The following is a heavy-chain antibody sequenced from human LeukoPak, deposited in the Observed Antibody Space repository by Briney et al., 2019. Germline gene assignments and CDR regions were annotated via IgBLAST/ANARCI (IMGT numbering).Heavy chain of an antibody. CDR1: GGPMSTSY. CDR2: FFYGGST. Sequence: PSETLSLTCTISGGPMSTSYWSWIRQPPGKGLEWIGYFFYGGSTKYNPSLKSRVTISADTSNNQFSLELSSVTAADTAVYYCASGYYYYMDVWGTGTTVIVSS. CDR3: ASGYYYYMDV. J-gene: IGHJ6*03. V-gene: IGHV4-59*08.